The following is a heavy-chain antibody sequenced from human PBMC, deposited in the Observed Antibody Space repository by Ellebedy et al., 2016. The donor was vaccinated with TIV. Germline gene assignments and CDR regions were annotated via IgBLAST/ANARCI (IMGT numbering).Heavy chain of an antibody. D-gene: IGHD3-22*01. Sequence: GESLKISCAASGFTFSAYVMHWGRQAPGKGLEWVALISTDESNKHYAESVKGRFSISRDDSRNTLYLEMNNLRSDDSAVYYRARERGGSGFAGWFDPWGQGTLVTVSS. J-gene: IGHJ5*02. CDR1: GFTFSAYV. CDR2: ISTDESNK. V-gene: IGHV3-30-3*01. CDR3: ARERGGSGFAGWFDP.